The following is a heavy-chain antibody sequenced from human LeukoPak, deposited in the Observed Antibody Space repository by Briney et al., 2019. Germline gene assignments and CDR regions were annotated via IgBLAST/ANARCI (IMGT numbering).Heavy chain of an antibody. CDR2: IIPIFGPA. V-gene: IGHV1-69*05. D-gene: IGHD4-23*01. CDR3: ARDDRLWGGNPDMDV. J-gene: IGHJ6*03. CDR1: GGTFSSYA. Sequence: SVKVSCKASGGTFSSYAISWVRQAPGQGLEWMGRIIPIFGPANYPQNFQGRVTISTDKSTTTVYMELSSLRFDDTAVYYCARDDRLWGGNPDMDVWGKGTTDTVS.